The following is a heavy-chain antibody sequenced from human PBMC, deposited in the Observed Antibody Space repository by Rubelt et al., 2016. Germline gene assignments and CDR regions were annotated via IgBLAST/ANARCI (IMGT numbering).Heavy chain of an antibody. CDR1: GYTFTSYG. D-gene: IGHD3-22*01. V-gene: IGHV1-18*01. CDR3: ASDADYYDSSSYYPY. J-gene: IGHJ4*02. Sequence: QVQLVQSGAEVKKPGASVKVSCKASGYTFTSYGISWVRQAPGQGLEWMGWISAYNDNTNYAQKLQGRVTMTPDTSTSTAYMELRSLRSDDTAVYYCASDADYYDSSSYYPYWGQGTLVTVSS. CDR2: ISAYNDNT.